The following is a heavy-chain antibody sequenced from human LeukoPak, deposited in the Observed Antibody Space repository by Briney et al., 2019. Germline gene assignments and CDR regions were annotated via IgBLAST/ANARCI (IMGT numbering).Heavy chain of an antibody. J-gene: IGHJ5*02. Sequence: GGSLRLSCAASGFIFDDYAMHWVRQAPGKGLEWVAGISGNGGSIDYADSVKGRFTISRDNAKNSLYLQMNSLRAEDTALYYCANGRDNYQLLSKNWFDPWGQGTLVTVSS. CDR1: GFIFDDYA. D-gene: IGHD2-2*01. V-gene: IGHV3-9*01. CDR2: ISGNGGSI. CDR3: ANGRDNYQLLSKNWFDP.